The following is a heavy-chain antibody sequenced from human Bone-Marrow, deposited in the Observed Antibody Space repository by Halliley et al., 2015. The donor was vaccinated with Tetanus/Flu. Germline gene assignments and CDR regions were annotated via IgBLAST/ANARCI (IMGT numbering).Heavy chain of an antibody. J-gene: IGHJ6*02. CDR3: ARDTLAATQYGMDV. CDR2: ISGYNGNT. V-gene: IGHV1-18*01. D-gene: IGHD6-25*01. Sequence: GWISGYNGNTDYTQKFQGRVPMITDPSTSTAYMELRSLRSDDPAVYYCARDTLAATQYGMDVWGQGTTVTVSS.